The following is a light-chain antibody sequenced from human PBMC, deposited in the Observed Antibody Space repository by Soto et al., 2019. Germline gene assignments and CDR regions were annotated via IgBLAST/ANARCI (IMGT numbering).Light chain of an antibody. CDR3: SSYTSSNTWI. V-gene: IGLV2-14*01. Sequence: QSVLTQPASVSGSPGQSIAISCTGTSSDIGGYNYVSWYQEHPGKAPKLMIYDVSNRPSGVSDRFSGSKSGNTASLTISGLQAEDEADYYCSSYTSSNTWILGGGTKLTVL. CDR2: DVS. CDR1: SSDIGGYNY. J-gene: IGLJ2*01.